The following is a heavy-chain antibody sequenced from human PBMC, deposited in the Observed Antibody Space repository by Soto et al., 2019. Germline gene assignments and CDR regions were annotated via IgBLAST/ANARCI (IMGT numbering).Heavy chain of an antibody. D-gene: IGHD6-19*01. CDR2: ISAYNGNT. J-gene: IGHJ4*02. CDR1: GYTLASYG. CDR3: ARVSSVAGFFYYFDY. V-gene: IGHV1-18*04. Sequence: XSVKVSCNASGYTLASYGISWVRQAPRQGLEWMGWISAYNGNTNYAQKLQGRVTMTTDTSTSTAYMELRSLRSDETAVYYCARVSSVAGFFYYFDYWGQGALVTVSS.